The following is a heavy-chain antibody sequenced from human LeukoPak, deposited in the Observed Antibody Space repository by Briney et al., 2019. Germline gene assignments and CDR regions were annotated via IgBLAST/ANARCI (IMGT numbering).Heavy chain of an antibody. D-gene: IGHD5-18*01. CDR1: GFTFSSYT. V-gene: IGHV3-7*01. Sequence: GGSLRLSCAASGFTFSSYTMHWIRQAPGKGLEWVANIKQDGSEKYYVGSVKGRFTISRDNAKNSLYLQMNSLRAEDTAVYYCARDNAIWAAMVPYYFDYWGQGTLVTVSS. J-gene: IGHJ4*02. CDR2: IKQDGSEK. CDR3: ARDNAIWAAMVPYYFDY.